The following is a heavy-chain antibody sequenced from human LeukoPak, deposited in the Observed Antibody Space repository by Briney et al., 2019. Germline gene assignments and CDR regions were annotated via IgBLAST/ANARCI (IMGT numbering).Heavy chain of an antibody. J-gene: IGHJ4*02. CDR2: ISGSSAYI. D-gene: IGHD6-13*01. Sequence: GSLRLSCAASGFTFSTCGMNWVRQAPGKGLEWVSSISGSSAYIYYADSVKGRFTISRDNAKNSLYLQMNSLRAEDTAVYYCAKDQPKRAAAGPGADYWGQGTLVTVSS. V-gene: IGHV3-21*01. CDR1: GFTFSTCG. CDR3: AKDQPKRAAAGPGADY.